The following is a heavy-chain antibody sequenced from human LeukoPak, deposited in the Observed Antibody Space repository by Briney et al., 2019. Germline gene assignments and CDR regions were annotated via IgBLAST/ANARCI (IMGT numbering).Heavy chain of an antibody. D-gene: IGHD3/OR15-3a*01. J-gene: IGHJ4*02. Sequence: SETLSLTCAVSGASISGSGYYLGWIRQPPGKGLEWIGTIYHSGSTYYSPSLKSRVTVSVDTSKNEFSLNLTSVTAADTAVYFCARGIVGSRDFYFRYYFDYWGQGTLVTVSS. CDR3: ARGIVGSRDFYFRYYFDY. CDR2: IYHSGST. V-gene: IGHV4-39*07. CDR1: GASISGSGYY.